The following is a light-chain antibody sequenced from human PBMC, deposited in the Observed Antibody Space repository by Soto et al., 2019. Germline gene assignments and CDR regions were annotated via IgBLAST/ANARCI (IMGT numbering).Light chain of an antibody. Sequence: QSVLTQPASVSGSTGQSITISCTGTSSEVGGYNHVSWYQHHPGKAPKRIIYEVTKRPSGVSNRFSGSKSGDTASLTISGLQAEDEADYYCSSHTASATRIFGTGTKVTVL. V-gene: IGLV2-14*01. J-gene: IGLJ1*01. CDR1: SSEVGGYNH. CDR3: SSHTASATRI. CDR2: EVT.